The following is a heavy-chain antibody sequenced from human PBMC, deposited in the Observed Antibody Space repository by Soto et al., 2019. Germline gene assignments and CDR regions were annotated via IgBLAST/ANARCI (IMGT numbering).Heavy chain of an antibody. J-gene: IGHJ5*02. CDR3: ARVGYYDSSGSMGFDP. Sequence: ASVKVSCKASGYTFTSYYMHGVRQAPGEGLEWMGIINPSGGSTSYAQKFQGRVTMTRDTSTSTVYMELSSLRSEDTAVYYCARVGYYDSSGSMGFDPWGQGTLVTVSS. CDR1: GYTFTSYY. CDR2: INPSGGST. D-gene: IGHD3-22*01. V-gene: IGHV1-46*01.